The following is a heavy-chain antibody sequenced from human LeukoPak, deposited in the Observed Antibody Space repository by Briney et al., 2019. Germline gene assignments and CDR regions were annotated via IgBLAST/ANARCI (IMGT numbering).Heavy chain of an antibody. CDR1: GFSVSSYG. D-gene: IGHD3-22*01. CDR3: TRDDFYDGSRSYEYFQH. J-gene: IGHJ1*01. Sequence: GGSLRLSCAASGFSVSSYGIHWVRQAPGKGLEWVAFLRNDGTNKHYADSVKGRFTISRDNYKNTVYLEINSLRAEDTAMYYCTRDDFYDGSRSYEYFQHWGQGTLVTVSS. V-gene: IGHV3-30*02. CDR2: LRNDGTNK.